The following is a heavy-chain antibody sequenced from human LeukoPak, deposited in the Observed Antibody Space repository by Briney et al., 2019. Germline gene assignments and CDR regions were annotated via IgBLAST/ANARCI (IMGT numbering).Heavy chain of an antibody. CDR3: AGAGSETQWRAFDF. Sequence: GGSLRLSCAASGFTFSRYDMHWVRQATGRGLEWVSGIGTAGDTYYAGSVKGRFTISRENAKNSLYLQMNSLTAGDTAVYYCAGAGSETQWRAFDFWGQGALVTVFS. CDR1: GFTFSRYD. J-gene: IGHJ4*02. V-gene: IGHV3-13*01. CDR2: IGTAGDT. D-gene: IGHD6-19*01.